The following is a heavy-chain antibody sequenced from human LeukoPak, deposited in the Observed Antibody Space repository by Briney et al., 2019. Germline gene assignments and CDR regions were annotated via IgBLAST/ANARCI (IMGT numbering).Heavy chain of an antibody. CDR1: GFTFSSNW. Sequence: GSLRLSCAASGFTFSSNWMSWVRQAPGKGLEWVANIKQDGSEKYYVDSVKGRFTISRDNAKNSLYLQMNSLRAEDTAVYYCARGTYYFDYWGQGTLVTVSS. J-gene: IGHJ4*02. CDR2: IKQDGSEK. D-gene: IGHD3/OR15-3a*01. V-gene: IGHV3-7*05. CDR3: ARGTYYFDY.